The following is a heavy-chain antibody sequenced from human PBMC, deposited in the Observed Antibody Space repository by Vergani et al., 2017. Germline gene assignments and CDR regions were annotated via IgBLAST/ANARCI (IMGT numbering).Heavy chain of an antibody. D-gene: IGHD6-19*01. CDR2: IYSGGST. CDR1: GFTVSSNY. Sequence: EVQLVESGGGLVQPGGSLRLSCAASGFTVSSNYMSWVRQAPGKGLEWVSVIYSGGSTYYADSVKGRFTISRDNSKNTLYLQMNSLRAEDTAVYYCARDIAVAGLYYYGIDVWGQGTTVTVSS. V-gene: IGHV3-66*01. CDR3: ARDIAVAGLYYYGIDV. J-gene: IGHJ6*02.